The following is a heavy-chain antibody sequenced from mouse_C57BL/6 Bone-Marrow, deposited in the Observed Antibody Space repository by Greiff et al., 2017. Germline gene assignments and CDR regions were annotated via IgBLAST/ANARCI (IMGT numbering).Heavy chain of an antibody. V-gene: IGHV5-4*01. CDR2: ISDGGSYT. Sequence: EVQVGEAGGRGGKRGGSLKLSCAASGFTFSSYAMSWVRQTPEKRLEWVATISDGGSYTYYPDNVKGRFTISRDNAKNNLYLQMSHLKSEDTAMYYCARDGNPFDYWGQGTTLTVSS. J-gene: IGHJ2*01. D-gene: IGHD2-1*01. CDR3: ARDGNPFDY. CDR1: GFTFSSYA.